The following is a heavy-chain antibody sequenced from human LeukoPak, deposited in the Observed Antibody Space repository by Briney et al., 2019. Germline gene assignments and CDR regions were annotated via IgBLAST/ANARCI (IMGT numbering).Heavy chain of an antibody. J-gene: IGHJ4*02. CDR2: IRSDGSST. Sequence: GGSLRLSCAASGFTFSTYWMHWVRQAPGKGLEWVSGIRSDGSSTIYADSVKGRFTISRDNARNTLYLQVNSLRDEDTAVYYCARDSSGWGFDYWSEGSLVTVSS. CDR3: ARDSSGWGFDY. CDR1: GFTFSTYW. V-gene: IGHV3-74*01. D-gene: IGHD6-25*01.